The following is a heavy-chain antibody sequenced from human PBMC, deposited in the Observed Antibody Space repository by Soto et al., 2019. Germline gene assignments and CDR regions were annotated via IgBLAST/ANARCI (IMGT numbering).Heavy chain of an antibody. CDR2: INPNSGGT. CDR3: AITMVRGAPWGSWFDP. CDR1: GYTFTGYY. V-gene: IGHV1-2*02. Sequence: QVQLVQSGAEVKKPGASVKVSCKASGYTFTGYYMHWVRQAPGQGLEWMGWINPNSGGTNYAQKFQGRVTMTRDTSISTAYMELSRLRSDDTAVYYCAITMVRGAPWGSWFDPRGQGTLVTVSS. J-gene: IGHJ5*02. D-gene: IGHD3-10*01.